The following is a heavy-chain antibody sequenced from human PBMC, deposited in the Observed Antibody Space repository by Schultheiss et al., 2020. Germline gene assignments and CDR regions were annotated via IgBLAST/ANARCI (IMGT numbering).Heavy chain of an antibody. CDR2: VWHSGST. CDR3: AREGGGDGHFDP. D-gene: IGHD3-16*01. Sequence: SETLSLTCTVSGGSISSSSYYWGWIRQPPGKGLEWIGSVWHSGSTYYNPSLKSRVTISVDTSKNQFSLKLSSVTAADTAVYYCAREGGGDGHFDPWGQGALVTVSS. J-gene: IGHJ5*02. V-gene: IGHV4-39*07. CDR1: GGSISSSSYY.